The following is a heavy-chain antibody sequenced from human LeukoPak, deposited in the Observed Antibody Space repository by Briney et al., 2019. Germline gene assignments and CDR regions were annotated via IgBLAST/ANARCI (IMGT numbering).Heavy chain of an antibody. Sequence: SETLSLTCTVSGGSISSYYWSWIRQPPGKGLEWIGYIYYSGSTNYNPSLKSRVTISVDTSKNQSSLKLSSVTAADTAVYYCARDMPRRFGMDVWGQGTTVTVSS. D-gene: IGHD2-2*01. CDR1: GGSISSYY. CDR3: ARDMPRRFGMDV. V-gene: IGHV4-59*01. CDR2: IYYSGST. J-gene: IGHJ6*02.